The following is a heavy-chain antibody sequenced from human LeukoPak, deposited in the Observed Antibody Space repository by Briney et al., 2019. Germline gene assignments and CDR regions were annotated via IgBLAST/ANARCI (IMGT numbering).Heavy chain of an antibody. CDR3: ARAYQPLGGLSFPDS. CDR2: INTNTGNP. D-gene: IGHD3-16*02. V-gene: IGHV7-4-1*02. Sequence: ASVKVSCKTSGYTFTTYAMNWVRQAPGQGLEWMGWINTNTGNPTYAQGFTGRFVFSLDTSVSTAYLQISSLKAEDTAVYYCARAYQPLGGLSFPDSWGQGTLATVSS. CDR1: GYTFTTYA. J-gene: IGHJ5*01.